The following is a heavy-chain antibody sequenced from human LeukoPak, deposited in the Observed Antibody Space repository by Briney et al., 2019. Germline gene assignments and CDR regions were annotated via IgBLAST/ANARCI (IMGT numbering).Heavy chain of an antibody. CDR2: IYYSGST. Sequence: SETLSLTCTVSGGSISSYYWSWIRQPPGKGLEWIGYIYYSGSTNYNPSLKSRVTISVDTSKNQFSLKLSSVTAADTAVYYCARGLEELDYWGQGTLVTVSP. CDR1: GGSISSYY. CDR3: ARGLEELDY. V-gene: IGHV4-59*01. J-gene: IGHJ4*02. D-gene: IGHD5-24*01.